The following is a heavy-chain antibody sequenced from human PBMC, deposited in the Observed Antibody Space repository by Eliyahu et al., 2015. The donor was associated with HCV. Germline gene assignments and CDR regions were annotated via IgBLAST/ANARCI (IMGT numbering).Heavy chain of an antibody. CDR1: GGSISSYY. J-gene: IGHJ3*02. V-gene: IGHV4-59*01. Sequence: QVQLQESGPGLVKPSETLSLTCTVSGGSISSYYWSWIRQPPGKGLEWIGYIYYSGSTNYNPSLKSRVTISVDTSKNQFSLKLSSVTAADTAVYYCARDYGGYAFDIWGQGTMVTVSS. D-gene: IGHD4-23*01. CDR3: ARDYGGYAFDI. CDR2: IYYSGST.